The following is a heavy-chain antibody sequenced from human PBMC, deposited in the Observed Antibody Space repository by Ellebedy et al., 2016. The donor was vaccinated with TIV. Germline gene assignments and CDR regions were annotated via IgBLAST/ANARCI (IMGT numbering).Heavy chain of an antibody. CDR1: GFTFSNYG. CDR2: ISYDGNNK. CDR3: AKDLRYSNSWSHFDY. Sequence: GESLKISCAASGFTFSNYGMHWVRQAPGKGLEWVAVISYDGNNKYYADSVKGRFTISRDNSKNTLFLQMNGLRAEDTAVYYCAKDLRYSNSWSHFDYWGQGTLVTVSS. J-gene: IGHJ4*02. V-gene: IGHV3-30*18. D-gene: IGHD6-13*01.